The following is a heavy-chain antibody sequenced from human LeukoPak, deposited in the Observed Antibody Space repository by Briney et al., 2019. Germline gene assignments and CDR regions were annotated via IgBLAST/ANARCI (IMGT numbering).Heavy chain of an antibody. V-gene: IGHV3-9*01. CDR1: GFTFDDYA. CDR2: ISWNSGSI. Sequence: GGSLRLSCAASGFTFDDYAMHWVRQAPGKGLEWVSGISWNSGSIGYADSVKGRFTTSRDNAKNSLYLQMNSLRAEDTALYYCAKGADYYDSSDPFDYWGQGTLVTVSS. D-gene: IGHD3-22*01. J-gene: IGHJ4*02. CDR3: AKGADYYDSSDPFDY.